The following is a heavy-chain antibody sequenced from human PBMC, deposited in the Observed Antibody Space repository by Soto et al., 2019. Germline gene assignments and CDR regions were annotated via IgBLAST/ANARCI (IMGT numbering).Heavy chain of an antibody. CDR3: GRDRGGRGATVTTSIDY. Sequence: QVQLVQSGAEVKKPGASVKVSCKASGYTFTSYGISWVRQAPGQGLEWMGWISAYNGNTNYAQKLQGRVTMTTDTPTSKAYRGRRSVKSDDPAVYYWGRDRGGRGATVTTSIDYWGQGTLVTVSS. CDR2: ISAYNGNT. CDR1: GYTFTSYG. V-gene: IGHV1-18*01. D-gene: IGHD4-17*01. J-gene: IGHJ4*02.